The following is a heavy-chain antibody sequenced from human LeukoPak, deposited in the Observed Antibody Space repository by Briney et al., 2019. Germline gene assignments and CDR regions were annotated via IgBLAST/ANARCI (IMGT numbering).Heavy chain of an antibody. CDR2: MNPNSGNT. Sequence: ASVKVSCKASGYTFTSYDINWVRQATGQGLEWMGWMNPNSGNTGYAQKFQGRVTMTRNTSISTAYMELSSLRSEDTAVYYCARGGVRGVIIEAPRWFDPWGQGTLVTVSS. CDR1: GYTFTSYD. CDR3: ARGGVRGVIIEAPRWFDP. V-gene: IGHV1-8*01. J-gene: IGHJ5*02. D-gene: IGHD3-10*01.